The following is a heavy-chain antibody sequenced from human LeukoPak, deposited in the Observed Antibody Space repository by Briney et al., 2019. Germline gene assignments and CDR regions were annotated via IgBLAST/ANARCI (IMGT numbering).Heavy chain of an antibody. D-gene: IGHD2-2*01. CDR1: GFTVSSNY. Sequence: GGSLRLSCAASGFTVSSNYMSWVRQAPGKGLEWVSSISSSSSYIYYADSVKGRFTISRDNAKNSLYLQMNSLRAEDTAVYYCASDWGLVVVPAAMSYWGQGTLVTVSS. CDR3: ASDWGLVVVPAAMSY. V-gene: IGHV3-21*01. J-gene: IGHJ4*02. CDR2: ISSSSSYI.